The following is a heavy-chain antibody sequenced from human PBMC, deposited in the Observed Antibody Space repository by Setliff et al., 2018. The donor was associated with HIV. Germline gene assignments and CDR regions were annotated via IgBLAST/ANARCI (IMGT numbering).Heavy chain of an antibody. CDR1: GGSFSGDY. Sequence: SETLSLTCGVCGGSFSGDYWSWIRQPPGKGLEWIGEIHHSGSTKYNPSLQSRVTILVDTSNKQLSLNLGSVTAADTAVYFCARHGGHSFDSWGQGTLVTVSS. V-gene: IGHV4-34*01. D-gene: IGHD2-15*01. J-gene: IGHJ4*02. CDR2: IHHSGST. CDR3: ARHGGHSFDS.